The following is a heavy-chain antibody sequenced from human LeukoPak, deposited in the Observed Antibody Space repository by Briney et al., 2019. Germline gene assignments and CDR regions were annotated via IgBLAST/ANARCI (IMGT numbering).Heavy chain of an antibody. V-gene: IGHV4-34*01. CDR3: ARGRTRAYCGGDCYKAMRGFDY. D-gene: IGHD2-21*02. CDR2: INHSGST. CDR1: GGSFSGYY. Sequence: SETLSLTCAVYGGSFSGYYWSWIRQPPGKGLEWIGEINHSGSTNYNPSLKSRVTISVDTSKNQFSLKLSSVTAADTAVYYCARGRTRAYCGGDCYKAMRGFDYWGQGTLVTVSS. J-gene: IGHJ4*02.